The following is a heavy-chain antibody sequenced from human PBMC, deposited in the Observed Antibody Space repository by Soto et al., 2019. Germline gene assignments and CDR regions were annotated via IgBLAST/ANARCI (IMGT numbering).Heavy chain of an antibody. CDR3: ARDTNYYDSSELNWFDP. CDR1: GYTFTSYD. CDR2: MNPNSGNT. J-gene: IGHJ5*02. Sequence: GASVKVSCKASGYTFTSYDINWVRQATGQGLEWMGWMNPNSGNTGYAQKFQGRVTMTRNTSISTAYMELSSLRSEDTAVYYCARDTNYYDSSELNWFDPWGQGTLVTVSS. D-gene: IGHD3-22*01. V-gene: IGHV1-8*01.